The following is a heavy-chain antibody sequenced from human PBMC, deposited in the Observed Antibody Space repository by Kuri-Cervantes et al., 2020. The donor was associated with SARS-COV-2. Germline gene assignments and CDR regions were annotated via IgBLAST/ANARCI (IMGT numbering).Heavy chain of an antibody. CDR3: ARDRGVDYCSSTSCPSGPFGPFDP. CDR2: INSDGSST. D-gene: IGHD2-2*01. Sequence: LSLTCAASGFTFSSYWMHWVRQAPGKGLVWVSRINSDGSSTSYADSVKGRFTISRDNSKNTLYLQMNSLRAEDTAVYYCARDRGVDYCSSTSCPSGPFGPFDPWGQGTLVTVSS. CDR1: GFTFSSYW. J-gene: IGHJ5*02. V-gene: IGHV3-74*01.